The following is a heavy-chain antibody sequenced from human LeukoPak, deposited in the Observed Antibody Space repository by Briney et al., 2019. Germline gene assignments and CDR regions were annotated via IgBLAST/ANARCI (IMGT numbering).Heavy chain of an antibody. J-gene: IGHJ4*02. D-gene: IGHD3-22*01. CDR3: AKDHLIVVVTSLLD. CDR1: GFTSSNYA. Sequence: GGSLRLSCAASGFTSSNYAMSWVRQAPGKGLEWVSTISNSGGSTYYADSVKGRFTISRDNSKNTLYLQMNSLRAEDTAVYYCAKDHLIVVVTSLLDWGQGTLVIVSS. V-gene: IGHV3-23*01. CDR2: ISNSGGST.